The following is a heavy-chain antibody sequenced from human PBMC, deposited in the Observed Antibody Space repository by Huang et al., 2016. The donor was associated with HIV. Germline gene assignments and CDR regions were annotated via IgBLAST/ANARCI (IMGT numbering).Heavy chain of an antibody. Sequence: QVQLQESGPGLVKPSQTLSLTCTVSGGFIRSGGYYWSWIRQPPGKGLEWIGNSYYNGRTYYNPSLRSRVSISVDTSKNQFSLKLTSVTAADTAVFFCARSLYDASGSSLNYFDYWGQGTLVTVSS. CDR2: SYYNGRT. J-gene: IGHJ4*02. V-gene: IGHV4-30-4*08. CDR1: GGFIRSGGYY. CDR3: ARSLYDASGSSLNYFDY. D-gene: IGHD3-22*01.